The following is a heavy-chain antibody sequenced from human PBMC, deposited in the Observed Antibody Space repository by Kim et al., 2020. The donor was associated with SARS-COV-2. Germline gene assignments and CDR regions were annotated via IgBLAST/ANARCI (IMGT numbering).Heavy chain of an antibody. Sequence: SETLSLTCAVYGGSFSGYYWSWIRQPPGKGLEWIGEINHSGSTNYNPSLKSRVTISVDTSKNQFSLKLSSVTAADTAVYYCARGSRVRSTLRYFDWLLSWFDPWGQGTLVTVSS. J-gene: IGHJ5*02. CDR1: GGSFSGYY. V-gene: IGHV4-34*01. CDR2: INHSGST. D-gene: IGHD3-9*01. CDR3: ARGSRVRSTLRYFDWLLSWFDP.